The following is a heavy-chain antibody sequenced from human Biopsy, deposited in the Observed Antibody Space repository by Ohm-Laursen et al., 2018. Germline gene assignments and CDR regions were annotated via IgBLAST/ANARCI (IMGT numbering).Heavy chain of an antibody. J-gene: IGHJ6*02. V-gene: IGHV3-33*01. CDR1: GFTFSSYG. CDR2: IWYDGSNK. Sequence: SLRLSCAASGFTFSSYGMHWVRQAPGKGLEWVAVIWYDGSNKYYADSVKGRFTISRDNSKNTLFLQMNNLRAEDTAVYYRARDRYYGSANYFGYYNMDVWGQGTTVTVPS. CDR3: ARDRYYGSANYFGYYNMDV. D-gene: IGHD3-10*01.